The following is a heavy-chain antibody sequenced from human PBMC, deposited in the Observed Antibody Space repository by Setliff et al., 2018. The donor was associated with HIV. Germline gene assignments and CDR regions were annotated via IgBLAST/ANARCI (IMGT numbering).Heavy chain of an antibody. CDR2: IIPILGIP. D-gene: IGHD2-2*02. J-gene: IGHJ5*02. CDR3: AKEQEIGSYLDP. V-gene: IGHV1-69*04. CDR1: GGAFISHN. Sequence: GASVKVSCKASGGAFISHNFTWVRQAPGQGLEWMGRIIPILGIPNYAQNFQGRLTISADKSTRTAYLELSSLRSDDSAVYFCAKEQEIGSYLDPWGQGTLVTVSS.